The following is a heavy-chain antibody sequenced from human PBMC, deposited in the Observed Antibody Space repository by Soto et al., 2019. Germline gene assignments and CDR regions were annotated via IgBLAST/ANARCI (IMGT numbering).Heavy chain of an antibody. CDR1: GSSISSGGHY. CDR3: ARHRDTSSRYLFPDY. CDR2: IYYRGNT. J-gene: IGHJ4*02. Sequence: PSVTLPLTCSVSGSSISSGGHYWGWIRQPPGKRLARIGNIYYRGNTYYNPSLRSRVSISVDTSKNQFSLKVTSMTVADTAVYYCARHRDTSSRYLFPDYWGQGILVTV. V-gene: IGHV4-39*01. D-gene: IGHD6-13*01.